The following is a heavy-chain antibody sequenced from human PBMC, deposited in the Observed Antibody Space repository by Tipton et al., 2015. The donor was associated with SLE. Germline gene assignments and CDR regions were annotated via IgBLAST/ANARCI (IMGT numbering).Heavy chain of an antibody. CDR1: GDSVSSNSAA. CDR3: ARGGIGEFISYFDY. J-gene: IGHJ4*02. CDR2: TYYRSKWYN. Sequence: TLSLTCAISGDSVSSNSAAWNWIRQSPSRGLEWLGRTYYRSKWYNDYAVSVKSRISINPDTSKNQFSLQLNSVTPEDTAVYYCARGGIGEFISYFDYWGQGTLVTVSS. D-gene: IGHD3-10*01. V-gene: IGHV6-1*01.